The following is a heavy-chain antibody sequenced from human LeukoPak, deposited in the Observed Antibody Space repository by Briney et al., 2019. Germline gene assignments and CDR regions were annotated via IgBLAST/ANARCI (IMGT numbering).Heavy chain of an antibody. J-gene: IGHJ6*02. Sequence: GGSLRLSCAASGFTFSSYALHWVRQAPGKGLEWMSVISYDGSNKYYADSVKGRFTISRDNSKNTLYLQMNSLRAEDTAVYYCARNPDRNYYYYYGMDVWGQGTTVTVSS. CDR3: ARNPDRNYYYYYGMDV. V-gene: IGHV3-30-3*01. D-gene: IGHD3-22*01. CDR2: ISYDGSNK. CDR1: GFTFSSYA.